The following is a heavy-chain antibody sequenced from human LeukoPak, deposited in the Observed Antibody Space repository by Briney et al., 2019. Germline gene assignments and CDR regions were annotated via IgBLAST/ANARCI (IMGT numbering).Heavy chain of an antibody. CDR3: ARHDVVPVIRRGFDF. CDR2: IFYSGTT. V-gene: IGHV4-59*08. J-gene: IGHJ4*02. D-gene: IGHD2-21*02. Sequence: PSETLSLTCTVSGGSVSGYYWSWIRQCPGKGLEWIGYIFYSGTTLYSPSLKSRVTMSVDTSENQFSLKLTSVTAADTAVYYCARHDVVPVIRRGFDFWGQGILVTVSS. CDR1: GGSVSGYY.